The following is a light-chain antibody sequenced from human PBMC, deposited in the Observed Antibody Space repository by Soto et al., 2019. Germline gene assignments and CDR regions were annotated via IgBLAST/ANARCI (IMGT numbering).Light chain of an antibody. CDR1: QSISTH. V-gene: IGKV1-5*01. J-gene: IGKJ2*01. Sequence: DIHMTQSPSTLSASVGDRVTITCRASQSISTHLARYQQKPGDAPNLLIYEASTLQSGVPSRFSGSSSGTDFTLTVSSLQPDDFASYYCQQYADYPLAFGQGTRVDIK. CDR2: EAS. CDR3: QQYADYPLA.